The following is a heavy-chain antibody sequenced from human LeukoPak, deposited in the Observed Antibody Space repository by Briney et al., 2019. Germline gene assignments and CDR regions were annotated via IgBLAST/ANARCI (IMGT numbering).Heavy chain of an antibody. CDR2: IIPIFGTA. D-gene: IGHD3-3*02. CDR3: ARNSPHFWSGYPKADAFDI. CDR1: GGSFSSYA. J-gene: IGHJ3*02. V-gene: IGHV1-69*13. Sequence: ASVKLCCKASGGSFSSYAISWVRQASGQGREWMVGIIPIFGTANYAQKFQGRVTITAEESTSTVYVELSSMRSEDPAVYYSARNSPHFWSGYPKADAFDIWGQRPMVTVSS.